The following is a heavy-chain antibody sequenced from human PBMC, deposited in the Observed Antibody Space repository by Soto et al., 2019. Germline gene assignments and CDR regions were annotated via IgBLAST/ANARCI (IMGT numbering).Heavy chain of an antibody. CDR1: GFTFSSYA. CDR2: ISYDGSNK. J-gene: IGHJ6*02. D-gene: IGHD2-8*02. Sequence: QVQLVESGGGVVQPGRSLRLSCAASGFTFSSYAMHWVRQAPGKGLEWVAVISYDGSNKYYADSVKGRFTISRDNSKNTLYLQMNSLRAEDTAVYYCARGGHDLVIDVWGQGTTVTVSS. CDR3: ARGGHDLVIDV. V-gene: IGHV3-30-3*01.